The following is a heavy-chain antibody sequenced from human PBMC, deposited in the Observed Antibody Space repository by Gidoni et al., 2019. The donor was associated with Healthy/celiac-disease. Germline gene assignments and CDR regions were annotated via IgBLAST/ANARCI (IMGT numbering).Heavy chain of an antibody. J-gene: IGHJ4*02. D-gene: IGHD3-22*01. Sequence: QVQLVQSGAEVKKPGSSVKVSCQASGGTFSSYAISWVRQAPGQGLEWMGGIIPIFGTANYAQKFQGRVTITADESTSTAYMELSSLRSEDTAVYYCARVRDSSGYYPLRYWGQGTLVTVSS. V-gene: IGHV1-69*01. CDR3: ARVRDSSGYYPLRY. CDR1: GGTFSSYA. CDR2: IIPIFGTA.